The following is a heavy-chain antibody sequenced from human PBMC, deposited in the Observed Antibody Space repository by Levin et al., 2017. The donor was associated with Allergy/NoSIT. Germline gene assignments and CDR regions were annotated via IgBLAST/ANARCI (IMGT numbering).Heavy chain of an antibody. V-gene: IGHV1-46*01. CDR1: GYTFTSYY. Sequence: AASVKVSCKASGYTFTSYYMHWVRQAPGQGLEWMGIINPSGGSTSYAQKFQGRVTMTRDTSTSTVYMELSSLRSEDTAVYYCARDGYCTGGVCPIDYWGQGTLVTVSS. CDR2: INPSGGST. J-gene: IGHJ4*02. D-gene: IGHD2-8*02. CDR3: ARDGYCTGGVCPIDY.